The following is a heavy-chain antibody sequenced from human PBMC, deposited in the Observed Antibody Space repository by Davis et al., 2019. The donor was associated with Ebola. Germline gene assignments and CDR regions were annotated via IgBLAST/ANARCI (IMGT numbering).Heavy chain of an antibody. Sequence: ASVKVSCKASGYTLVSYYAHWVRQAPGQGLEWMGIINPSGGTTTYAQKFQGRVTMTRDTSTSTVYMELSSLRSEDTAVYYCARDQFHGNYYYYYGMDVWGQGTTVTVSS. V-gene: IGHV1-46*01. CDR3: ARDQFHGNYYYYYGMDV. CDR1: GYTLVSYY. CDR2: INPSGGTT. J-gene: IGHJ6*02. D-gene: IGHD1-1*01.